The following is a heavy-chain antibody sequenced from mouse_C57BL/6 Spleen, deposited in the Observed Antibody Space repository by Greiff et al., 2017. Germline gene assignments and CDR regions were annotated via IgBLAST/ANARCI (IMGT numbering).Heavy chain of an antibody. CDR2: IYPGDGDT. D-gene: IGHD1-2*01. V-gene: IGHV1-82*01. J-gene: IGHJ4*01. CDR1: GYAFSSSW. Sequence: QVQLKQSGPELVKPGASVKISCKASGYAFSSSWMNWVKQRPGKGLEWIGRIYPGDGDTNYNGKFKGKATLTADKSSSTAYMQLSSLTSEDSSVYFCAHRLNYYAMDYWGQGTSVTVSS. CDR3: AHRLNYYAMDY.